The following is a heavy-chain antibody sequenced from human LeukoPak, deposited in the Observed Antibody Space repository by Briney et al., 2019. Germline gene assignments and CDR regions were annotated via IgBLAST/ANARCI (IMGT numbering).Heavy chain of an antibody. D-gene: IGHD6-19*01. CDR3: ARDPGVSVAAYYFDY. Sequence: ASVKVSCKASGYTFTGYYMHWVRQAPGQGLEWMGWINPNSGGTNYAQKFQGRVTMTRDTSISTAYMELSRLRSDGTAVYYCARDPGVSVAAYYFDYWGQGTLVTVSS. CDR2: INPNSGGT. CDR1: GYTFTGYY. J-gene: IGHJ4*02. V-gene: IGHV1-2*02.